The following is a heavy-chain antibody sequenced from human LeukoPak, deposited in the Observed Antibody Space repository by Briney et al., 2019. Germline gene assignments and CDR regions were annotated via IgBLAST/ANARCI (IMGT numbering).Heavy chain of an antibody. D-gene: IGHD3/OR15-3a*01. CDR1: SGSLTGYY. Sequence: SETLSLTCTVSSGSLTGYYWSWIRQPPGKGLEWIGSIYYSGNTYYNASLKSQVSISIDTSKNQFSLRLTSVTAADTAVYYCARQTGSGLFILPGGQGTLVTVSS. CDR3: ARQTGSGLFILP. CDR2: IYYSGNT. V-gene: IGHV4-59*04. J-gene: IGHJ4*02.